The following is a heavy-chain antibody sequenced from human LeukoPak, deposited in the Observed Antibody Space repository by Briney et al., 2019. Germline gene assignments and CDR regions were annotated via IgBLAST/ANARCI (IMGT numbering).Heavy chain of an antibody. CDR3: ARNSTTVNHVYKFFDY. CDR2: VFYSGST. J-gene: IGHJ4*02. D-gene: IGHD4-17*01. V-gene: IGHV4-39*01. CDR1: GDSITTGIYY. Sequence: SETLSLTCSVSGDSITTGIYYWAWIRQSPRKGLEWIGSVFYSGSTSYNPSLRSRVSISVDTSKNQFSLELSSVTAADTAVYYCARNSTTVNHVYKFFDYWGRGTLVAVSS.